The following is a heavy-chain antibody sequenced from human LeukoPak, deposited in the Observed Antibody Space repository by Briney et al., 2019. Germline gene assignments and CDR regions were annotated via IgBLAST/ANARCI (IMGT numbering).Heavy chain of an antibody. Sequence: GGSLRLSCAASGFTFSSYAMHWVRQAPGKGLEWVAVISYDGSNKYYADSVKGRFTISRDNAKNSLYLQMNSLRAEDTAVYYCARVGGYSSSYDDYWGQGTLVTVSS. CDR2: ISYDGSNK. D-gene: IGHD6-13*01. J-gene: IGHJ4*02. V-gene: IGHV3-30-3*01. CDR3: ARVGGYSSSYDDY. CDR1: GFTFSSYA.